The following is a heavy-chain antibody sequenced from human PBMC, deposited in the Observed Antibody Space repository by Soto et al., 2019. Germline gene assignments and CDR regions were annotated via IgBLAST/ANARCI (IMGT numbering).Heavy chain of an antibody. D-gene: IGHD3-3*01. CDR3: ARKLNDDFWSGYYNAWFDP. Sequence: GASVKVSCKASGGTFSSYSISWVRQAPGQGLEWMGGIIPIFGTANYAQKFQGRVTITADESTSTAYMELSSLRSEDTAVYYCARKLNDDFWSGYYNAWFDPWGQGTLVTVSS. CDR1: GGTFSSYS. V-gene: IGHV1-69*13. CDR2: IIPIFGTA. J-gene: IGHJ5*02.